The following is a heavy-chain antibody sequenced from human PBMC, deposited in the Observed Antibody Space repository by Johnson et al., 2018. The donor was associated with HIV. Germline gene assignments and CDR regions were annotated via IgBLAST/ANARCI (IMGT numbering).Heavy chain of an antibody. Sequence: VQLVESGGGVVRPGGSLRLSCAASGFTFDDYAMHWVRQAPGKGLEWVSGISWNSDNIAYADSVRGRFTIARDNAKNSLHLQMNSLRAEDTAFYYCAKARVRYSSDVDALDIWGQGTMVTVSS. V-gene: IGHV3-9*01. J-gene: IGHJ3*02. D-gene: IGHD6-19*01. CDR1: GFTFDDYA. CDR2: ISWNSDNI. CDR3: AKARVRYSSDVDALDI.